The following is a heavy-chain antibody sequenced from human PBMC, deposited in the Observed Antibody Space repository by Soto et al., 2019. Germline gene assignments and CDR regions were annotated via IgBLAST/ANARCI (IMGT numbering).Heavy chain of an antibody. CDR3: ANLRSRLEWRSFFDY. J-gene: IGHJ4*02. CDR1: GFTFSSYA. V-gene: IGHV3-23*01. D-gene: IGHD3-3*01. Sequence: GGSLRLSCAASGFTFSSYAMSWVRQAPGKGLEWVSAISGSGGSTYYADSVKGRFTISRDNSKNTLYLQMNSLRAEDTAVYYCANLRSRLEWRSFFDYWGQGTLVTVSS. CDR2: ISGSGGST.